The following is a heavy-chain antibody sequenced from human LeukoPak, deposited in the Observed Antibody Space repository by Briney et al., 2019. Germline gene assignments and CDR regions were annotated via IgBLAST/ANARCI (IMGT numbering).Heavy chain of an antibody. J-gene: IGHJ5*02. V-gene: IGHV4-34*01. Sequence: SETLSLTCAVYGGSFSGYYWSWIRQPPGKGLEWIGEINHSGSTNYNPSLKSRVTISVDTSKNQFSLKLSSVTAADTAVYYCATLGAPNYENNWFDPWGQGTLVTVSS. D-gene: IGHD3-22*01. CDR1: GGSFSGYY. CDR2: INHSGST. CDR3: ATLGAPNYENNWFDP.